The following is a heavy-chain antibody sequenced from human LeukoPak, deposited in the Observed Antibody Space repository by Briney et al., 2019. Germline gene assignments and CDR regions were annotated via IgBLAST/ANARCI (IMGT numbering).Heavy chain of an antibody. CDR1: GGSFSGYY. V-gene: IGHV4-34*01. CDR3: ARAVVPAAYDY. D-gene: IGHD2-2*01. J-gene: IGHJ4*02. Sequence: PSETLSLTCAVYGGSFSGYYWSWIRQPPRKGLEWIGEINHSGSTNYNPSLKSRVTISVDTSKNQLSLKLSSVTAADTAVYYCARAVVPAAYDYWGQGTLVTVSS. CDR2: INHSGST.